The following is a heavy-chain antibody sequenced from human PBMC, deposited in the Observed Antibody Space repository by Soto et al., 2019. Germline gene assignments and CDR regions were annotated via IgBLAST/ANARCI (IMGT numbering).Heavy chain of an antibody. J-gene: IGHJ4*02. Sequence: QVQLQESGPGLVKPSETLSLTCTVSGGSISSYYWSWIRQPPGKGLEWIGYIYYSGSTNYNPSLKSRVTISVDTSKTQFSLKLSSVTAADTAVYYCARHYDILTGYYIPYYFDYWGQGTLVTVSS. CDR1: GGSISSYY. V-gene: IGHV4-59*08. CDR3: ARHYDILTGYYIPYYFDY. CDR2: IYYSGST. D-gene: IGHD3-9*01.